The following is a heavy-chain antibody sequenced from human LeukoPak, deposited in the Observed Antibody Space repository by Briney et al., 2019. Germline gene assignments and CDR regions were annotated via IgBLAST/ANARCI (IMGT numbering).Heavy chain of an antibody. CDR3: ARDRWELPNDY. D-gene: IGHD1-26*01. J-gene: IGHJ4*02. Sequence: DTESLMCTLSSQSLCAGDNWGSTSHRPGKGVDRIGSIYHSESTYYNPSLKSRVTISVDTSKNQFSLKLSSVTAADTAVYYCARDRWELPNDYWGQGTLVTVSS. CDR1: SQSLCAGDN. CDR2: IYHSEST. V-gene: IGHV4-38-2*02.